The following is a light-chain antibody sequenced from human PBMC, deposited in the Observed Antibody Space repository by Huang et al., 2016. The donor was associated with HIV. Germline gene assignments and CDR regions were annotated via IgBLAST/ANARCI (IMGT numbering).Light chain of an antibody. J-gene: IGKJ1*01. CDR3: QHYNNWPPWT. V-gene: IGKV3D-15*01. CDR2: GAS. Sequence: EIVMTQSPATLSVSPGERATLSCRASQGVSNNIAWYQQKPGQTPRLRMHGASTRATGIAAKFSGRGSETDFTLTITSRQPEDSAVYYCQHYNNWPPWTFGPGTQVEI. CDR1: QGVSNN.